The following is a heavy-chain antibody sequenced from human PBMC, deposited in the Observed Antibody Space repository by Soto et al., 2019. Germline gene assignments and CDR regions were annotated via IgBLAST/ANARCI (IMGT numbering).Heavy chain of an antibody. D-gene: IGHD3-10*01. V-gene: IGHV3-53*02. CDR3: AKDALARGGGAFDI. Sequence: EVQLVETGGGLIQPGGSMRLSCAASGFTVSSNYMSWVRQAPGKGLEWVSVIYSGGNTYYADSVKGRFTISRDNSKNTQYFEMKSLRAEDTAVYYCAKDALARGGGAFDIWGQGTMVSVSS. CDR1: GFTVSSNY. CDR2: IYSGGNT. J-gene: IGHJ3*02.